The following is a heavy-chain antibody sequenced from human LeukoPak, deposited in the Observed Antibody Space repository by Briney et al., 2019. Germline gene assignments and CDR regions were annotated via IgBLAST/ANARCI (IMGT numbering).Heavy chain of an antibody. D-gene: IGHD1-1*01. CDR2: IYTGGST. CDR1: GGSISSGSYY. J-gene: IGHJ4*02. V-gene: IGHV4-61*02. Sequence: PSQTLSLTCTVSGGSISSGSYYWSWIRQPAGKGLEWIGRIYTGGSTNYNPSLKSRVTISVDTSKNQFSLKLSSVTAADTAVYYCARDGNWNYDYWGQGTLVTVSS. CDR3: ARDGNWNYDY.